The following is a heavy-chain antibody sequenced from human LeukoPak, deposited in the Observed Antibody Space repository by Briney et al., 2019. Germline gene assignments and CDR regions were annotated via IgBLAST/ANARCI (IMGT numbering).Heavy chain of an antibody. V-gene: IGHV1-18*01. J-gene: IGHJ6*02. Sequence: ASVKVSCKASGYTFTSHGISWVRQAPGQGLEWMGWISAYNGNTNYAQKLQGRVTMTTDTSTSTAYMELRSLRSDDTAVYYCARSGSGGNYYYGMDVWGQGTTVTVSS. CDR2: ISAYNGNT. D-gene: IGHD3-10*01. CDR3: ARSGSGGNYYYGMDV. CDR1: GYTFTSHG.